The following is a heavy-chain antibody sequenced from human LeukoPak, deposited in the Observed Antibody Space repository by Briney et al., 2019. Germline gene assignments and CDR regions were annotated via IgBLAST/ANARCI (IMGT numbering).Heavy chain of an antibody. J-gene: IGHJ3*02. CDR2: IKQDGSEK. Sequence: GGSLRLSCAASGFTFSSYWMSWVRQAPGKGLEWVANIKQDGSEKYYVDSVKGRFTISRDNAKNSLYLQMNSLRAEDTAVYYCAGGRGIAARPPAFDIWGQGTMVTVSS. CDR1: GFTFSSYW. CDR3: AGGRGIAARPPAFDI. D-gene: IGHD6-6*01. V-gene: IGHV3-7*04.